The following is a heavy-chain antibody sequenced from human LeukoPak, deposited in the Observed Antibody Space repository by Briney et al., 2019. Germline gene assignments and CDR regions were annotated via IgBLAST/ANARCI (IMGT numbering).Heavy chain of an antibody. CDR3: ARHKMVRGIGYYYYMDV. CDR2: IYTSGST. Sequence: PSETLSLTCSVYGNSISSYYWSWIRQPAGKGLEWIGRIYTSGSTNYNPSLRSRVTMSVDTSKNQFSLKLTSMTAADTAVFYCARHKMVRGIGYYYYMDVWGKGTTVTISS. CDR1: GNSISSYY. V-gene: IGHV4-4*07. J-gene: IGHJ6*03. D-gene: IGHD3-10*01.